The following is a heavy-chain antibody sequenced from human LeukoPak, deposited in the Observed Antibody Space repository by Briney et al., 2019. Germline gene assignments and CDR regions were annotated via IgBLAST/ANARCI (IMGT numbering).Heavy chain of an antibody. Sequence: TGGCLRPSCAASGFTVSSNYMSWVSQAPGNGLEWVSVIYSGGSTYYPDSVKGRFTISRDNSKNTLYLQMNSLRAEDTAVYYCARGLDWFDPWGQGTLVTVSS. CDR1: GFTVSSNY. CDR3: ARGLDWFDP. D-gene: IGHD3-10*01. CDR2: IYSGGST. V-gene: IGHV3-53*01. J-gene: IGHJ5*02.